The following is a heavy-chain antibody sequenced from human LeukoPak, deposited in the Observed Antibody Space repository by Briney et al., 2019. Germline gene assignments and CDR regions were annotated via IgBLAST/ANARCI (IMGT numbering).Heavy chain of an antibody. J-gene: IGHJ6*02. CDR3: ARDLDYYGMDV. Sequence: GESLRLSCAASGFTFSDYYMSWIRQAPGKGLEWVSYISSSGSTIYYADSVKGRFTFSRDNAKNSLYLQMNSLRAEDTAVYYCARDLDYYGMDVWGQGTTVTVSS. CDR2: ISSSGSTI. V-gene: IGHV3-11*01. CDR1: GFTFSDYY.